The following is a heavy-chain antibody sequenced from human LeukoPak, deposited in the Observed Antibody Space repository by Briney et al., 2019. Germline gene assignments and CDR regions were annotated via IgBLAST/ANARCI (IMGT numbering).Heavy chain of an antibody. J-gene: IGHJ2*01. Sequence: GGSLRLSCAAPGFTFSDYYMSWIRQAAGKGLEWVSYISSSGRAYIYYADSVKGRFTISRDNAKNSLYLQMNSLRAEDMAVYYCARDLPYYEKRLPKNWYFDLWGRGTLVTVSS. V-gene: IGHV3-11*01. CDR3: ARDLPYYEKRLPKNWYFDL. CDR2: ISSSGRAYI. D-gene: IGHD3-22*01. CDR1: GFTFSDYY.